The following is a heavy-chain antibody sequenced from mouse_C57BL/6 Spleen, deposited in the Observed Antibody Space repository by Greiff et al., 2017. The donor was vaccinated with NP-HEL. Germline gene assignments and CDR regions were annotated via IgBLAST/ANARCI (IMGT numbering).Heavy chain of an antibody. J-gene: IGHJ4*01. CDR3: TRSNYGMDY. D-gene: IGHD2-5*01. CDR2: IRNKANNHAT. V-gene: IGHV6-6*01. CDR1: GFTFSDAW. Sequence: DVKLQESGGGLVQPGGSMKLSCAASGFTFSDAWMDWFRQSPEKGLEWVAEIRNKANNHATYYAESVKGRFTISRDDSKSSVYLQMNSLRAEDTGIYYCTRSNYGMDYWGQGTSVTVSS.